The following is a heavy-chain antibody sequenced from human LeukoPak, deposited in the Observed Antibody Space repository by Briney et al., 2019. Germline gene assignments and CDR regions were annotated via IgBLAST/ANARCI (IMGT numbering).Heavy chain of an antibody. D-gene: IGHD2-15*01. CDR3: ARHGSGGLFDY. CDR1: GGXISSYY. V-gene: IGHV4-4*07. CDR2: IYTSGST. J-gene: IGHJ4*02. Sequence: PSETLSLTCTVSGGXISSYYCSWIRQPAGKGLEWIGRIYTSGSTNYNPSFKSRVTISVDTSKNQFSLKLSSVTAADTAVYYCARHGSGGLFDYWGQGTLVTVSS.